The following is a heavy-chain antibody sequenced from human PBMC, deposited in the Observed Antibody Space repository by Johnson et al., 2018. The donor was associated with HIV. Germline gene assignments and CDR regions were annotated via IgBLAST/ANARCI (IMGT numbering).Heavy chain of an antibody. D-gene: IGHD6-6*01. J-gene: IGHJ3*02. CDR2: INSYGSST. V-gene: IGHV3-74*01. Sequence: VQLVESGGGLVQPGGSLRLSCAASGFIFSDYWMHWVRQAPGKGLVWVSRINSYGSSTTYADSVKGRFTISRDNAKNTVYLQMNSLRGEDTAVYYCARAVYRSSSSCAFDIWGQGTMVTVSS. CDR3: ARAVYRSSSSCAFDI. CDR1: GFIFSDYW.